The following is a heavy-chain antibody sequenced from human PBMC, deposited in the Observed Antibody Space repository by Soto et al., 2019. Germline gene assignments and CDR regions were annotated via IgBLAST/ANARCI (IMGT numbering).Heavy chain of an antibody. Sequence: QVQLVESGGGVVQPGRSLRLSCAASGFTFKTYGMHWVRQAPGKGLEWVAVISDDGRNKYNIASVEGRFTISRDNSKNTLSLQMNSLREEDTAVYYCARGGGYSYGTNDAFDIWGQGTMVTVSS. CDR1: GFTFKTYG. D-gene: IGHD5-18*01. CDR2: ISDDGRNK. V-gene: IGHV3-30*03. J-gene: IGHJ3*02. CDR3: ARGGGYSYGTNDAFDI.